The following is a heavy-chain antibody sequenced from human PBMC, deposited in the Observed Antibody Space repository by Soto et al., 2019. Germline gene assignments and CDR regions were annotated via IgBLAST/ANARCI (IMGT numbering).Heavy chain of an antibody. Sequence: EVQLLESGGGLVQPGGSLRLSCAASGFTFSSYAMRWVRQAPVKGLEWVSAISGSGGSTYYADSVKGRFTISRDNSKNTLYLQMNSLSAEDTAVYYCARRGSGSYYDYRGQGTLVTVSS. V-gene: IGHV3-23*01. CDR1: GFTFSSYA. CDR2: ISGSGGST. D-gene: IGHD1-26*01. CDR3: ARRGSGSYYDY. J-gene: IGHJ4*02.